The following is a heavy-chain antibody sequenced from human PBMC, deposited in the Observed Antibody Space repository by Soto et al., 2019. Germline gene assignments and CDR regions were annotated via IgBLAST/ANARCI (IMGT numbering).Heavy chain of an antibody. Sequence: QVQLQESGPGLVKPSQTLSLTCTVSGGSISSGGYYWSWIRQHPGKGLEWIGYIYYSGTTYYNPSLKSRVTISADTSKNQFSLKLSSVTAVDTAVYYCARGGYDSSGYYLADFQHWGQGTLVTVSS. V-gene: IGHV4-31*03. CDR3: ARGGYDSSGYYLADFQH. CDR1: GGSISSGGYY. D-gene: IGHD3-22*01. J-gene: IGHJ1*01. CDR2: IYYSGTT.